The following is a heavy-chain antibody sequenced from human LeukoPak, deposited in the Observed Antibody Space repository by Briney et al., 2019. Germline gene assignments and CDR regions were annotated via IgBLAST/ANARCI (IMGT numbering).Heavy chain of an antibody. Sequence: GESLKISCKGYGYSFTSYWIGWVRQMPGKGLEWMGIIYPGDSDTRYSPSFQGQVTISADKSISTAYLQWSSLKASDTAMYYCARFFMVRGVNDAFDIWGQGTMATVSS. V-gene: IGHV5-51*01. CDR2: IYPGDSDT. J-gene: IGHJ3*02. CDR3: ARFFMVRGVNDAFDI. D-gene: IGHD3-10*01. CDR1: GYSFTSYW.